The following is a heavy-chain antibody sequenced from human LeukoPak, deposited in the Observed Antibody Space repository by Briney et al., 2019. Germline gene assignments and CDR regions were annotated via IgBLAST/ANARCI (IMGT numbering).Heavy chain of an antibody. D-gene: IGHD5-24*01. Sequence: SETLSLTCTVSGGSISSYYWSWIRQPPGKGLEWIGYIYYSGSTNYNPSLKSRVTISVDTSKNQFSLKLSSVTAADTAVYYCARYEEMVTILDYWGQGTLVTVSS. J-gene: IGHJ4*02. CDR2: IYYSGST. CDR1: GGSISSYY. V-gene: IGHV4-59*01. CDR3: ARYEEMVTILDY.